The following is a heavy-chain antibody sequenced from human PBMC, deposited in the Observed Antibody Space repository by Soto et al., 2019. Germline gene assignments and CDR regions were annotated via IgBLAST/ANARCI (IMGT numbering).Heavy chain of an antibody. D-gene: IGHD3-22*01. CDR3: VKDLYYYDSSGYYPFDP. J-gene: IGHJ5*02. V-gene: IGHV3-64D*06. CDR2: ISSNGGST. CDR1: GFTFSSYA. Sequence: GGSLRLSCSASGFTFSSYAMHWVRQAPGKGLEYVPAISSNGGSTYYADSVKGRFTISRDNSKNTLYLQMSSLRAEDTAVYYCVKDLYYYDSSGYYPFDPWGQGTLVTVSS.